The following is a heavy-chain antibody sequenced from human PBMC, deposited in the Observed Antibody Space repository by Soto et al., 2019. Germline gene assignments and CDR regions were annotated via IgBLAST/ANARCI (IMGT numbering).Heavy chain of an antibody. CDR2: IYPGDSDT. V-gene: IGHV5-51*01. D-gene: IGHD3-22*01. CDR3: ARRSYDSSASHDY. CDR1: GYSFTSYW. J-gene: IGHJ4*02. Sequence: GESLKISCKGSGYSFTSYWIGWVRQMPGNGLQWMGIIYPGDSDTRYSPSLQGQVSISADKSISTAYLQWSSLNASDTAMYYCARRSYDSSASHDYWGQGTLVTASS.